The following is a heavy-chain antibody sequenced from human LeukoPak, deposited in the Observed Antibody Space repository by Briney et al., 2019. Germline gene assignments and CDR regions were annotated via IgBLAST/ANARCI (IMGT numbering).Heavy chain of an antibody. V-gene: IGHV3-30*04. Sequence: GRSLRLSCAASGFTFSSYSMYWVRQAPGKGLEWVAVISYDGSNKYYADSVKGRFTISRDNSKKTLYLQMSSLGAEDTAVYYCARERLYCSSTSCYSGGFDYWGQGTLVTVAS. CDR1: GFTFSSYS. CDR3: ARERLYCSSTSCYSGGFDY. D-gene: IGHD2-2*01. J-gene: IGHJ4*01. CDR2: ISYDGSNK.